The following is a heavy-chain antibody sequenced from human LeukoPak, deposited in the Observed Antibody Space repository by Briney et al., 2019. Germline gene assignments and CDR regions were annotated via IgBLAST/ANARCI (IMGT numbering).Heavy chain of an antibody. J-gene: IGHJ4*02. CDR2: IYSGDRT. CDR3: ARDVRKQGLWS. D-gene: IGHD3-10*01. Sequence: PGRSLRLSCAASGFTVSTTYMSWVRQAPRKGLGWVSIIYSGDRTDYADSLKGRFTISRDTSKNTLYLQMSSLRAEDTAVYYCARDVRKQGLWSWGQGTLVTVSS. V-gene: IGHV3-66*01. CDR1: GFTVSTTY.